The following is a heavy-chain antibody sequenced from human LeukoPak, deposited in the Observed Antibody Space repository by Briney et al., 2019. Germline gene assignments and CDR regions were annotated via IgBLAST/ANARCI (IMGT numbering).Heavy chain of an antibody. CDR3: ASLGDSSLYYFDY. J-gene: IGHJ4*02. CDR1: GFTFRSYA. D-gene: IGHD6-6*01. Sequence: PGRSLRLSCAASGFTFRSYAMHWVRQAPGKGLEWVAVISSDGSNKYYVDSVKGRFTISRDNSKNTLYLQMNSLRAEDTAVYYCASLGDSSLYYFDYWGQGTLVTVSS. V-gene: IGHV3-30*04. CDR2: ISSDGSNK.